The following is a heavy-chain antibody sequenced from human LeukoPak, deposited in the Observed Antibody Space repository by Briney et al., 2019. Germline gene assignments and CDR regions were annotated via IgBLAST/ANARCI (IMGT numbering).Heavy chain of an antibody. J-gene: IGHJ4*02. V-gene: IGHV3-23*01. D-gene: IGHD1-26*01. CDR2: ISGGGGST. CDR1: GFTFTSYS. CDR3: AKGGKWDVTPFDY. Sequence: GGSLRLSCAASGFTFTSYSMNWVRQAPGKGLEWVSTISGGGGSTYYADSVKGRLTISRDNSKNTLYLQVNSLRAEDTAVYYCAKGGKWDVTPFDYWGQGTLVTVSS.